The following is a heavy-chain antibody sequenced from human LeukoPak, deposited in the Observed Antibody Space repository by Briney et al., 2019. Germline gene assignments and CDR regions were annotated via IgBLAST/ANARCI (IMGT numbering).Heavy chain of an antibody. CDR3: ARGKWLDP. J-gene: IGHJ5*02. V-gene: IGHV1-2*02. Sequence: PWASVKVSCKASGYTFTDYYMHWVRQAPGQGLEWMGWINPSSGGTNSAQKFQGRVTMTRDTSISTAYMELNRLRSDDTAVYYCARGKWLDPWGQGTLVTVSS. CDR2: INPSSGGT. CDR1: GYTFTDYY.